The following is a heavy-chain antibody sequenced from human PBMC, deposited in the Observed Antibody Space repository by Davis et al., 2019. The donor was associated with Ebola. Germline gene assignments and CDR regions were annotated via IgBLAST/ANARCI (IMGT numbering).Heavy chain of an antibody. J-gene: IGHJ6*02. V-gene: IGHV4-39*01. CDR2: IYYSGTT. D-gene: IGHD5-24*01. CDR1: GGSISSYY. CDR3: ARQEKAVVLVRDTYHYYYHGMDV. Sequence: SETLSLTCTVSGGSISSYYWGWIRQPPGKGLEWIGSIYYSGTTYYNPSLNSRVTISEDTSKNQFSLKLRSVTAADTAVYYCARQEKAVVLVRDTYHYYYHGMDVWGQGTTVTVSS.